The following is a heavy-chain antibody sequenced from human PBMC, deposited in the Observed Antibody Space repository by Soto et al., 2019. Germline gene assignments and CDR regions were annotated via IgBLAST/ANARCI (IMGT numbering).Heavy chain of an antibody. CDR2: IYYSGST. CDR3: GRLDTDSITIFGVVRGYYFDY. V-gene: IGHV4-59*08. Sequence: PSETLSLTCTVSGGSISSYYWSWIRQPPGKGLEWIGYIYYSGSTNYNPSLKSRVTISVDTSKNQFSLKLSSVTAADTAVYYCGRLDTDSITIFGVVRGYYFDYWGQGTLVTVSS. CDR1: GGSISSYY. J-gene: IGHJ4*02. D-gene: IGHD3-3*01.